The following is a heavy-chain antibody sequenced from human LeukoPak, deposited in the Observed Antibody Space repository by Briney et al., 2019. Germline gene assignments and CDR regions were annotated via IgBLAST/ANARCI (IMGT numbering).Heavy chain of an antibody. CDR1: GGSISSSSYY. J-gene: IGHJ5*02. Sequence: SETLSLTCTVSGGSISSSSYYWGWIRQPPGKGLEWIGSIYYSGSTYYNPSFKSRVTISVDTSKNQFSLKLSSVTAADTAVYYCASGYCSSTSCYYGWFDPWGQGTLVTVSS. D-gene: IGHD2-2*01. CDR3: ASGYCSSTSCYYGWFDP. CDR2: IYYSGST. V-gene: IGHV4-39*07.